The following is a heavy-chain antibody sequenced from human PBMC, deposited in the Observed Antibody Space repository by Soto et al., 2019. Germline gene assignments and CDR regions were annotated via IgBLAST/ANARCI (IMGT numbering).Heavy chain of an antibody. CDR2: VFHTGTT. CDR3: ARSAGWYAVHS. J-gene: IGHJ4*02. Sequence: QVQLQESGPGLVKPSGTLSLTCAVSGDSVSSPYYWCWVRQPPGKGLEWIGEVFHTGTTSYNPSLRSRVTISMDKSNNQSSLDLTSVTDADTAVYYCARSAGWYAVHSWGPGTLVIVSS. CDR1: GDSVSSPYY. D-gene: IGHD6-19*01. V-gene: IGHV4-4*02.